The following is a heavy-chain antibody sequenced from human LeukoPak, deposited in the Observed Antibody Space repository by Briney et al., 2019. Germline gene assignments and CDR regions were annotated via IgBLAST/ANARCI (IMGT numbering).Heavy chain of an antibody. CDR2: IYYSGST. Sequence: SETLSLTCTVSGGSISSYYWNWIRQPPGKGLEWIGYIYYSGSTNYNPSLKSRVTISVDTSKNHFSLKLSSVTAADTAVYYCARGNGYYNWFDPWGQGTLVTVSS. V-gene: IGHV4-59*01. CDR1: GGSISSYY. D-gene: IGHD3-22*01. J-gene: IGHJ5*02. CDR3: ARGNGYYNWFDP.